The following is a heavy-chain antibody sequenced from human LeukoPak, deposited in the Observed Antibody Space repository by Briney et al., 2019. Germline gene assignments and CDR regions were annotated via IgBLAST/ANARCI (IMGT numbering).Heavy chain of an antibody. CDR1: GGSITSSNFY. D-gene: IGHD2-15*01. CDR3: ARPARFCSGGSCTSDWYFGL. Sequence: SETLSLTCTVSGGSITSSNFYWGWIRQPPGKGLEWIGSINDSGNTYYNPSLLSRVTMSVDPSKNQFSLNMSSVTAADTAMYYCARPARFCSGGSCTSDWYFGLWGRGTLVTVSS. V-gene: IGHV4-39*01. CDR2: INDSGNT. J-gene: IGHJ2*01.